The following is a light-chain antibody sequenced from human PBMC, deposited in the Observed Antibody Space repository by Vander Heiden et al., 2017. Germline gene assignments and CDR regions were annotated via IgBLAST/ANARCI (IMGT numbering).Light chain of an antibody. V-gene: IGLV2-14*01. CDR2: EVS. J-gene: IGLJ1*01. CDR1: SSDVGGYNY. Sequence: QSALTQPASVYGSPGQSIIISCTGTSSDVGGYNYVSWYQQHPGKAPKLMIYEVSNRPSGVSNRFSGSKSGNTASLTISGLQAEDEADYYCSSYTSSSTLVFGTGTKVTVL. CDR3: SSYTSSSTLV.